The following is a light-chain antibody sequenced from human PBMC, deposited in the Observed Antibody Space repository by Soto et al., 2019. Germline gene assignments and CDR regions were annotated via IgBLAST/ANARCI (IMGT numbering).Light chain of an antibody. CDR2: GAS. CDR1: QSVSNNY. J-gene: IGKJ1*01. CDR3: QQYGSSGT. V-gene: IGKV3-20*01. Sequence: PSTLSPSPGERATLSCRASQSVSNNYLAWYQQKPGQAPRLLIYGASNRATGIPDRFSGSGSGTDFTLTISRLEPEDFAVYYCQQYGSSGTFGQGTKVDIK.